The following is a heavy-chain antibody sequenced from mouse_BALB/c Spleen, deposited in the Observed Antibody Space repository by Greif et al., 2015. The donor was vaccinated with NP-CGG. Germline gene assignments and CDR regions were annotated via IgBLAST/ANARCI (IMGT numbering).Heavy chain of an antibody. J-gene: IGHJ4*01. V-gene: IGHV1-7*01. CDR3: ARYYYAMDY. CDR1: GYTFTNYW. CDR2: INPSTGYT. Sequence: VQLQQSGAELAKPGASVKMSCKASGYTFTNYWMHWVKQRPGQGLEWIGYINPSTGYTEYNQKFKDKATLTADKSSSTAYMQLSSLTSEDSAVYYCARYYYAMDYWGQGTSVTVSS.